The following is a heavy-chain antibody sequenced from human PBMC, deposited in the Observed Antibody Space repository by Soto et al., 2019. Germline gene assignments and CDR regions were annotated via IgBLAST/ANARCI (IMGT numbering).Heavy chain of an antibody. J-gene: IGHJ5*02. D-gene: IGHD2-21*02. CDR3: ARGPICRGGACLPTYWLDP. V-gene: IGHV3-74*01. Sequence: PGGSLRLSCAASGFPFSSYWMHWVRQAPGKGLVWVSRINSDGSSKTYADSVRGRFTISRDNAKNTLYLQMNSLRADDTALYYCARGPICRGGACLPTYWLDPWGQGTPVTVSS. CDR2: INSDGSSK. CDR1: GFPFSSYW.